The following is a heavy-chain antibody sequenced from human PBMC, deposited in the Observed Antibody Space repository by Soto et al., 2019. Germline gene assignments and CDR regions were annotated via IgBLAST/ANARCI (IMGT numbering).Heavy chain of an antibody. CDR2: ITGGSGFT. J-gene: IGHJ4*02. CDR1: GFTFSTFA. V-gene: IGHV3-23*01. CDR3: AKADGQQWLIPHLDN. D-gene: IGHD6-19*01. Sequence: EVQLLESGGGFVQPGGSLRLSCAASGFTFSTFAMNWVRQAPGKGLEWVSGITGGSGFTFYADSVKGRFTISRDDSENTLFLQMSSLRAEDTAKYYCAKADGQQWLIPHLDNWGQGTLVTVS.